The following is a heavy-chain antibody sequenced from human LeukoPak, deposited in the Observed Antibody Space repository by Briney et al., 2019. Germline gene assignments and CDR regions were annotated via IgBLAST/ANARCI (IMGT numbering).Heavy chain of an antibody. J-gene: IGHJ6*03. CDR1: GGSFSGYY. D-gene: IGHD5-12*01. CDR2: INHGGST. CDR3: ARRRRGYDFSKTYYYYYMDV. V-gene: IGHV4-34*01. Sequence: SETLSLTCAVYGGSFSGYYWSWIRQPPGKGLEWIGEINHGGSTNYNPSLKSRVTISVDTSKNQFSLKLSSVTAADTAVYYCARRRRGYDFSKTYYYYYMDVWGKGTTVTISS.